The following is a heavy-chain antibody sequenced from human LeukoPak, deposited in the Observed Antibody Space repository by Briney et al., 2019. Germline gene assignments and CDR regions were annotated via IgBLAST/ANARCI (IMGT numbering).Heavy chain of an antibody. J-gene: IGHJ4*02. Sequence: GGSLRLSCAASGFTFSNYGMHWVRQAPGKGLEWVSSISSSSSYIYYADSVKGRFTISRDNAKNSLYLQMNSLRAEDTAVYYCARDHYSSSWYYFDYWGQGTLVTVSS. V-gene: IGHV3-21*01. CDR2: ISSSSSYI. D-gene: IGHD6-13*01. CDR3: ARDHYSSSWYYFDY. CDR1: GFTFSNYG.